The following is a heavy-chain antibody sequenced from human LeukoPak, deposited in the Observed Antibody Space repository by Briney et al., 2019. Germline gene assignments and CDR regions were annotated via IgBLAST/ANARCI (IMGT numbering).Heavy chain of an antibody. CDR2: LYRKGRST. Sequence: PGGSLRLSCAASGFTFDDYGMSWVRQAPGKGLEWVSGLYRKGRSTRYADSVKGRFTISRDNAKNSLSLQMNSLGADDAAVYYCARASSKQLAGYLPDGFDIWGQGTMVTV. V-gene: IGHV3-20*04. D-gene: IGHD3-9*01. J-gene: IGHJ3*02. CDR1: GFTFDDYG. CDR3: ARASSKQLAGYLPDGFDI.